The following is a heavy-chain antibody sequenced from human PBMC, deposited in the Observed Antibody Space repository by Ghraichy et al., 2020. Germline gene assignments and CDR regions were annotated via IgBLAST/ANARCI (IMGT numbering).Heavy chain of an antibody. CDR2: IKQDGSEK. CDR3: ARDGSSSSSFRFRSYYYYYGLDV. Sequence: GGSLRLSCAASGFTLSSYWMSWVRQAPGKGLEWVANIKQDGSEKYYVDSVKGRFTISRDNAKNSLYLQMNSLRAEDTAVYYCARDGSSSSSFRFRSYYYYYGLDVWGQGTTVTVSS. CDR1: GFTLSSYW. D-gene: IGHD6-6*01. J-gene: IGHJ6*02. V-gene: IGHV3-7*01.